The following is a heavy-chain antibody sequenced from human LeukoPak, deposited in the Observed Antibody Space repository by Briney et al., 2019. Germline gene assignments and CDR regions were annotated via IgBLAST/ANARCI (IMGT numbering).Heavy chain of an antibody. CDR3: ARDVYYYDSSGYYDDY. CDR2: IYYSGST. D-gene: IGHD3-22*01. CDR1: GGSISSGDYY. Sequence: SETLSLTCTVSGGSISSGDYYWSWIRQPPGKGLEWIGYIYYSGSTYYNPSLKSRVTISVDTSKNQFSLKLSSVTAADTAVYYCARDVYYYDSSGYYDDYWGQGTLVTVSS. J-gene: IGHJ4*02. V-gene: IGHV4-30-4*08.